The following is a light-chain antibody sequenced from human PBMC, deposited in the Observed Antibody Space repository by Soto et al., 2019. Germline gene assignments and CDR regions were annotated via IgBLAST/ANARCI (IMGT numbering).Light chain of an antibody. V-gene: IGLV1-40*01. CDR2: DNT. CDR1: SSNIGAGYH. J-gene: IGLJ1*01. Sequence: QSVLTQPPSVSGAPGQRVTLSCTGSSSNIGAGYHVHWYQHLPGTAPKLLISDNTNRPSGVPDRFSGSKSGTSASLAITGLQAEDEADYYCQSYATSLREYVFGTGTKVTVL. CDR3: QSYATSLREYV.